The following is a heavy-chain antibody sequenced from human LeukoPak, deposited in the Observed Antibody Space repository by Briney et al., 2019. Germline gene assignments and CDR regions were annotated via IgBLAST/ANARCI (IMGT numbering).Heavy chain of an antibody. Sequence: ASVKVSCKASGYTFTSYGISWVRQAPGQGLEWMGWISAYNGNTNYAQKLQGRVTITTDESTSTAYMELSSLRSEDTAVYYCATLYSGSYWGRDYYYYMDVWGKGTTVTVSS. D-gene: IGHD1-26*01. CDR1: GYTFTSYG. CDR2: ISAYNGNT. J-gene: IGHJ6*03. V-gene: IGHV1-18*01. CDR3: ATLYSGSYWGRDYYYYMDV.